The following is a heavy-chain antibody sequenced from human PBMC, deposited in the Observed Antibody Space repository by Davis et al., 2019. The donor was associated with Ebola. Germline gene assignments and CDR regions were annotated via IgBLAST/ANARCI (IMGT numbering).Heavy chain of an antibody. CDR1: GFTFSSYA. J-gene: IGHJ4*02. Sequence: PGGSLRLSCSASGFTFSSYAMHWVRQAPGKGLEYVSAISSNGGSTYYANSVKGRFTISRDNSKNTLYLQMGSLRAEDMAVYYCARDPTMIGLLDYWGQGTLVTVSS. CDR2: ISSNGGST. CDR3: ARDPTMIGLLDY. V-gene: IGHV3-64*01. D-gene: IGHD3-22*01.